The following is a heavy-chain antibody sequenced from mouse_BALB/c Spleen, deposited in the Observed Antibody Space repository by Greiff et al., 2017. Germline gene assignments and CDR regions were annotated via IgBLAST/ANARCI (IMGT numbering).Heavy chain of an antibody. J-gene: IGHJ1*01. CDR2: ISYSGST. CDR1: GYSITSDYA. D-gene: IGHD2-3*01. CDR3: ARSMGGYSAFDV. V-gene: IGHV3-2*02. Sequence: EVQGVESGPGLVKPSQSLSLTCTVTGYSITSDYAWNWIRQFPGNKLEWMGYISYSGSTSYNPSLKSRISITRDTSKNQFFLQLNSVTTEDTATYYCARSMGGYSAFDVWGAGTTVTVSS.